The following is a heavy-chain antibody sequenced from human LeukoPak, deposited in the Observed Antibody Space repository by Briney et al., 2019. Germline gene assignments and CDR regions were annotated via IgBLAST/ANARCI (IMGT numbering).Heavy chain of an antibody. V-gene: IGHV3-30*04. D-gene: IGHD2-2*01. CDR1: GFTFGSFA. CDR2: LSYDGSNK. J-gene: IGHJ4*02. Sequence: PGGSLRFSCAAFGFTFGSFALHWVGRVQGRGLGGVAVLSYDGSNKYYADSVKGRFTISRDNSKNTLYLQMNSLRAEDTAVYYCARDARRYCSSTSCYQDYWGQGTLVTVSS. CDR3: ARDARRYCSSTSCYQDY.